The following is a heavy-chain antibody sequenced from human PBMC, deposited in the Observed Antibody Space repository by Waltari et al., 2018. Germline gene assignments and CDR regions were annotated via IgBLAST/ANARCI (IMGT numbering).Heavy chain of an antibody. D-gene: IGHD3-3*01. Sequence: GLEWVGRIKSKTDGGTTDYAAPVKGRFTISRDDSKNTLYLQMNSLKTEDTAVYYCTTDISTPRYYDFWSGYYPSSSNYYYGMDVWGQGTTVTVSS. V-gene: IGHV3-15*01. CDR2: IKSKTDGGTT. J-gene: IGHJ6*02. CDR3: TTDISTPRYYDFWSGYYPSSSNYYYGMDV.